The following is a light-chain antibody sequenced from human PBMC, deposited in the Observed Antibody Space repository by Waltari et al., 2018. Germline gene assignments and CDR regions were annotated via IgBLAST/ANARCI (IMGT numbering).Light chain of an antibody. CDR3: NSYAGNDNVL. J-gene: IGLJ2*01. CDR2: AVR. V-gene: IGLV2-8*01. Sequence: QSALTQPPSASGSPGQSVTISCTGTSSDVGGYNFVSWYQQHPGQPPKLIICAVRMRPPGLPDRFSGSKSGNTASLTVSGLQAEDEADYYCNSYAGNDNVLFGGGTKLTVL. CDR1: SSDVGGYNF.